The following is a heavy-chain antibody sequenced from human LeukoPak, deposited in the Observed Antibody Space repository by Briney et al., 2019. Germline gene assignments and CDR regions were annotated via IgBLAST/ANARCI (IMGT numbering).Heavy chain of an antibody. D-gene: IGHD3-22*01. V-gene: IGHV1-8*01. Sequence: GASVKVSCKASGYTFTSYDINWVRQATGQGLEWMGWMNPNSGNTGYAQKFQGRVTMTRNTSISAAYMELSSLRSEDTAVYYCARFFSSSGYYASWGQGTLVTVSS. CDR1: GYTFTSYD. J-gene: IGHJ5*02. CDR3: ARFFSSSGYYAS. CDR2: MNPNSGNT.